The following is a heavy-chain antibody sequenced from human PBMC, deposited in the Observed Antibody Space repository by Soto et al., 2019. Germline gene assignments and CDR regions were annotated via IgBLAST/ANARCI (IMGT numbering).Heavy chain of an antibody. D-gene: IGHD2-21*01. CDR1: GFTFSNAW. Sequence: GGSLRLSCAASGFTFSNAWMSWVRQAPGKGLEYVSAISPQGASTYYADSVKGRFTISRDDSKNAVYLQMSSLRTDDRAVSFCVNIMIARGVFDLWGQGTLVTVSS. J-gene: IGHJ5*02. CDR2: ISPQGAST. CDR3: VNIMIARGVFDL. V-gene: IGHV3-64D*06.